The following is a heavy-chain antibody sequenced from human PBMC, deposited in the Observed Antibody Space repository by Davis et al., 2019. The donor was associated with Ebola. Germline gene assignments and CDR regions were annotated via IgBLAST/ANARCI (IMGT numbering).Heavy chain of an antibody. J-gene: IGHJ6*02. CDR3: AAETMRLAYYGMDV. CDR1: GGTFSSYT. D-gene: IGHD1-1*01. CDR2: IIPILGIA. Sequence: AASVKVSCKASGGTFSSYTISWVRQAPGQGLEWMGRIIPILGIANYAQKFQGRVTITADKSTSTAYMELRSLRSDDTAVYYCAAETMRLAYYGMDVWGQGTTVTVSS. V-gene: IGHV1-69*02.